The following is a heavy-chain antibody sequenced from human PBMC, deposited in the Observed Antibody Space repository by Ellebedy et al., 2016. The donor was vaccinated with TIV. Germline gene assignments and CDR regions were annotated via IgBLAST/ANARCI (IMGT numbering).Heavy chain of an antibody. D-gene: IGHD3-22*01. Sequence: GESLKISCAASGCTFTRFVMSWVRQAPGKGLEWVSGISNSGATTYYADSVKGRFTISRDNSKNTVYLQMNSLRAEDTAVYYCAKDRSPIVVETYGLDVWGQGTTVTVSS. V-gene: IGHV3-23*01. J-gene: IGHJ6*02. CDR2: ISNSGATT. CDR1: GCTFTRFV. CDR3: AKDRSPIVVETYGLDV.